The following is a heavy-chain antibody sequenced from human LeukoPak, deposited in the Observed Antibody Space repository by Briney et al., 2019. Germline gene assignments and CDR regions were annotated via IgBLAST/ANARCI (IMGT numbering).Heavy chain of an antibody. CDR2: ISDNGGST. CDR3: AKARFGSGWYDN. CDR1: GFTFSSYA. Sequence: PGGSLRLSCAAYGFTFSSYAMSWVRQAPGKGLEWVSVISDNGGSTYYADSVKGRFTISRDNFKNTLYLQMNSLRAEDTAVYYCAKARFGSGWYDNWGQGTLVTVSS. V-gene: IGHV3-23*01. D-gene: IGHD6-19*01. J-gene: IGHJ5*02.